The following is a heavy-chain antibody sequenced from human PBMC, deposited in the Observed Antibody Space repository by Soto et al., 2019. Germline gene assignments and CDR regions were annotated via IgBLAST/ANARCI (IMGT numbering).Heavy chain of an antibody. J-gene: IGHJ6*02. D-gene: IGHD4-17*01. V-gene: IGHV3-20*04. Sequence: PGGSLRLSCTASGFIFDDYGMNWVRQGPGKGLEWVSGVNWNGDNTGYADSVKGRFTISRDNAKNSLYLQMISLSAEDTALYYCARAATVTPLWYYYGMDVWGQGTTVTVSS. CDR3: ARAATVTPLWYYYGMDV. CDR1: GFIFDDYG. CDR2: VNWNGDNT.